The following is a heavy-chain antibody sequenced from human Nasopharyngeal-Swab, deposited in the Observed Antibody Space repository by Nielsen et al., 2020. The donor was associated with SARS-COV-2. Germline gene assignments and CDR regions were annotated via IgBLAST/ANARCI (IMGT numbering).Heavy chain of an antibody. CDR1: GDSIRSTTFY. D-gene: IGHD3/OR15-3a*01. CDR2: IHNSGTP. CDR3: ASGPFGPGDSYYYYGLDV. V-gene: IGHV4-39*07. J-gene: IGHJ6*02. Sequence: ESLKISCTVSGDSIRSTTFYWGWIRQPPGKGLEWIGSIHNSGTPYYIPSLKSRVTISVDTSKNQFSLKMRSVTAADTAVYYCASGPFGPGDSYYYYGLDVWGQGTTVTVSS.